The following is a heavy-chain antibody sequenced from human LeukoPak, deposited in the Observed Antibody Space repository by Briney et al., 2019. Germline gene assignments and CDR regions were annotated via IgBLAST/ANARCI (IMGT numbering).Heavy chain of an antibody. CDR2: ISGSGGST. CDR1: GFTFSSYA. CDR3: AKMYYRTPYYFDY. V-gene: IGHV3-23*01. Sequence: GGSLRLSCAASGFTFSSYAMIWVRQAPGKGLEWVSAISGSGGSTYYADSVKGRFTISRDNSKNTLYLQMNSLRAEDTAVYYCAKMYYRTPYYFDYWGQGTLVTVSS. J-gene: IGHJ4*02. D-gene: IGHD2-8*01.